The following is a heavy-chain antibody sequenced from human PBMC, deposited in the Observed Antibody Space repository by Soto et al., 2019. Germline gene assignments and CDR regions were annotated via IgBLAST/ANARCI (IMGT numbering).Heavy chain of an antibody. V-gene: IGHV4-34*01. J-gene: IGHJ4*02. D-gene: IGHD3-22*01. Sequence: SETLSLTCAVYGGSFSGYYWSWIRQPPGKGLEWIGEINHSGSTNYNPSLKSRVTISVDTSKNQFSLKLSSVTAADTAVYYCARGRRYYDSSGYHHPFDYWGQGTLVTVSS. CDR1: GGSFSGYY. CDR2: INHSGST. CDR3: ARGRRYYDSSGYHHPFDY.